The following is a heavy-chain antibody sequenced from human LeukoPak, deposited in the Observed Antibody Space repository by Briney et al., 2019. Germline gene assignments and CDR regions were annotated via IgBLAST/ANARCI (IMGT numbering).Heavy chain of an antibody. Sequence: GGSLRLSCAASGFIFDDFTMHWFRQPPGRGLQWVSLITGDGGTTSCAGSVKGRFTISRDNSKNSLYLHMSSLGNEDTALYYCAKGHFGAGHYWGQGTLVTVSS. V-gene: IGHV3-43*02. CDR3: AKGHFGAGHY. CDR2: ITGDGGTT. CDR1: GFIFDDFT. J-gene: IGHJ4*02. D-gene: IGHD3-3*01.